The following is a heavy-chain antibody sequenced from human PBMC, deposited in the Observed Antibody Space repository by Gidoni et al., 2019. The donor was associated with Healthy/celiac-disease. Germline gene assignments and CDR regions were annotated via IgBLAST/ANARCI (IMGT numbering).Heavy chain of an antibody. V-gene: IGHV3-21*01. D-gene: IGHD3-22*01. CDR3: ASPSYDTSGYYYR. CDR1: GFTFSSYS. CDR2: ISSSSSYI. J-gene: IGHJ4*02. Sequence: EVQLVESGGGLVKPGGSLRLSCAASGFTFSSYSMNWVRQAPGKGLEWVSSISSSSSYIYYADSVRGRFTISRDNAKNSLYLQMNSLRAEDTAVYYCASPSYDTSGYYYRWGQGTLVTVSS.